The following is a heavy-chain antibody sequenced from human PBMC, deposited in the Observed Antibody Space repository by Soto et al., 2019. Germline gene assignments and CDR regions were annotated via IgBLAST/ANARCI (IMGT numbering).Heavy chain of an antibody. J-gene: IGHJ4*02. CDR2: IGTAGDT. D-gene: IGHD3-3*01. V-gene: IGHV3-13*01. Sequence: EVQLVESGGGLVQPGGSLRLSCAASGFTFSSYDMHWVRQATGKGLEWVSAIGTAGDTYYPGSVKGRFTISRENAKNSLYLQMNSLRAGDTAVYYCARGLGSYYDFWSGYYTGNSFDYWGQGTLVTVSS. CDR1: GFTFSSYD. CDR3: ARGLGSYYDFWSGYYTGNSFDY.